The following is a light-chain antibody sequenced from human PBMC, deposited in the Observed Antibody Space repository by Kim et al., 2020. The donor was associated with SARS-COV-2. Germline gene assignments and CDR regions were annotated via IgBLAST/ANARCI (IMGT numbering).Light chain of an antibody. CDR2: GSS. Sequence: SASVGDRVTITCRASQTISTYLNWYQQKPGIAPKLLIYGSSSLQSGVPSRFSGSASGTDFTLTISSLQPEDFATYYCQQSYDSPCTFGQGTQLEI. J-gene: IGKJ2*02. V-gene: IGKV1-39*01. CDR3: QQSYDSPCT. CDR1: QTISTY.